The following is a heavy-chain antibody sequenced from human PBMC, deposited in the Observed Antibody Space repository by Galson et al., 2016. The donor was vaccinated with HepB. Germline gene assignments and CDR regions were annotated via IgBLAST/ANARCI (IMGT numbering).Heavy chain of an antibody. D-gene: IGHD7-27*01. V-gene: IGHV3-11*05. CDR2: IINTGNYA. CDR3: ARVRVAATGGYFDY. CDR1: GFSFSDSY. J-gene: IGHJ4*02. Sequence: SLRLSCAASGFSFSDSYMSWIRQAPGKGLEWVSYIINTGNYASYADSVKGRFTISRDKSENTVFLQMNSLRAEDTAIYYCARVRVAATGGYFDYWGQGSLVTVSS.